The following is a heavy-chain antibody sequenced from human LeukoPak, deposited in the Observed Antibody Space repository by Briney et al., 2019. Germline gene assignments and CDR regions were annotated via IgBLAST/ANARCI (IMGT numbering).Heavy chain of an antibody. CDR1: GLTFSSYA. CDR3: GEDFWSGYYSPPDYYYMDV. Sequence: PGGSLRLSCAASGLTFSSYAMSWVRHAQRKGLEWVSAISGRGSSTYYADSVKGRFTISRDNSKNTLYLQMNSLRAEDYCAKLTGEDFWSGYYSPPDYYYMDVWGKGTTVTVSS. CDR2: ISGRGSST. V-gene: IGHV3-23*01. J-gene: IGHJ6*03. D-gene: IGHD3-3*01.